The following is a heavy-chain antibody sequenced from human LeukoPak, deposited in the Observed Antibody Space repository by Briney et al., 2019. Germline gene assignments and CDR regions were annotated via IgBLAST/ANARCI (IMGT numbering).Heavy chain of an antibody. CDR1: GYTFTSYD. CDR3: ASAMGGASDFDY. Sequence: ASVKVCCKASGYTFTSYDINWVRQATGQGVEWMGWMNPNSGNTGYAQKFQGRVTMTRNTSISTAYMELSSLRSEDTAVYYCASAMGGASDFDYWGQGTLVTVSS. J-gene: IGHJ4*02. CDR2: MNPNSGNT. D-gene: IGHD1-26*01. V-gene: IGHV1-8*01.